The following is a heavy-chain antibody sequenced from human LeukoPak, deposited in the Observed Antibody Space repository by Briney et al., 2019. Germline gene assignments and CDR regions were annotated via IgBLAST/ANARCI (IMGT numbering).Heavy chain of an antibody. CDR3: AKDVKSDGVWDIDH. CDR1: GFTFRDYT. D-gene: IGHD4-17*01. Sequence: GGSLRLSCAASGFTFRDYTMNWVRQAPGKGLEWVSGIYGSGGGQAFYADSVRGRFIISRDDSRNLVFLHMDRLRVEDTGLYYCAKDVKSDGVWDIDHWGQGTVVTVSS. J-gene: IGHJ4*02. CDR2: IYGSGGGQA. V-gene: IGHV3-23*01.